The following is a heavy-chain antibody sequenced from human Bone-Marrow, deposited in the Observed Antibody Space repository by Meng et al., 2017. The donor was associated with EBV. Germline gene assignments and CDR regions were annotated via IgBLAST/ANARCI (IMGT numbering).Heavy chain of an antibody. D-gene: IGHD2-15*01. CDR1: GGSFSVHS. Sequence: KQWAAGLSELSETLSLACAVSGGSFSVHSWSWIRQPPGKGLEWIGEINHSGSTNYNPSLKSRVTISVATSKNQFSLKLSSVTAADTAVYYCARGCSGGSCSPFDYWGQGTLVTVSS. J-gene: IGHJ4*02. CDR2: INHSGST. V-gene: IGHV4-34*01. CDR3: ARGCSGGSCSPFDY.